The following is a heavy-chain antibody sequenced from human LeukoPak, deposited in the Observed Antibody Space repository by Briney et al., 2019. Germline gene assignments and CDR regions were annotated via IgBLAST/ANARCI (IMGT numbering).Heavy chain of an antibody. CDR2: IYHSGST. Sequence: SETLSLICTVSGYSISSGYYWGWIRQPPGKGLEWIGTIYHSGSTYCNPSLKSRVTISVDTSKNQFSLKLSSVTAADTAVYYCARGSGPQFDYWGQGTLVTVSS. D-gene: IGHD3-10*01. CDR3: ARGSGPQFDY. CDR1: GYSISSGYY. V-gene: IGHV4-38-2*02. J-gene: IGHJ4*02.